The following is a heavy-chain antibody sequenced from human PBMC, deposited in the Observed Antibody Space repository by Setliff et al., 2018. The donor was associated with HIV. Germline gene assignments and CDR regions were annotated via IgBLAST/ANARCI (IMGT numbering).Heavy chain of an antibody. CDR2: IDTGNGYR. D-gene: IGHD2-2*01. J-gene: IGHJ4*02. V-gene: IGHV1-3*04. CDR1: GYTSSEYA. Sequence: GASVKVSCKASGYTSSEYAIHWVRQAPGQRLEWMGRIDTGNGYRRYSPKLQGRVTITKDTSANTAYMELRGLRSEDTAVYYCARWCAAAGCYPAIYHFDSWGQGTLVTVSS. CDR3: ARWCAAAGCYPAIYHFDS.